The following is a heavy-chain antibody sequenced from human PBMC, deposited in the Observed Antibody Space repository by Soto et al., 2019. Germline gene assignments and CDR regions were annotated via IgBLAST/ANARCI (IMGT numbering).Heavy chain of an antibody. CDR1: GFTFSSYG. D-gene: IGHD6-19*01. CDR3: AKGGWTNAVG. V-gene: IGHV3-30*18. Sequence: QVQLVESGGGVVQPGRSLRLSCAASGFTFSSYGMHWVRQAPGKGLEWVAVISYDGSNKYYADSVKGRFTISRDNSKNTLYLQMNSLRAEDTAVYYCAKGGWTNAVGWGQGTLVTVSS. J-gene: IGHJ4*02. CDR2: ISYDGSNK.